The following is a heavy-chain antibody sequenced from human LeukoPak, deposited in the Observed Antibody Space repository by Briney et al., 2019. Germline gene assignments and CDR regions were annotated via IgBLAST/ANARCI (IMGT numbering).Heavy chain of an antibody. CDR2: IYLDGSRA. CDR1: GFTFSSYE. Sequence: GGSLRLSCAASGFTFSSYEMNWVRQSPGKGLEWVANIYLDGSRAYYVDSVKGRFTISRDNAKNSLFLQMNSLSAEDTAVYYCGRAGPVTKDHFMDVWGKGATVTVSS. V-gene: IGHV3-7*01. CDR3: GRAGPVTKDHFMDV. J-gene: IGHJ6*03. D-gene: IGHD2-2*01.